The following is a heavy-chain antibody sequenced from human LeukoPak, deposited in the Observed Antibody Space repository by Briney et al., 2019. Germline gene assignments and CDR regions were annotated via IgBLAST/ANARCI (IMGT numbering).Heavy chain of an antibody. Sequence: GGSLRLSCAASGFTFSSYGMHWVRQAPGKGLEWVAVIPYDGSNKYYADSVKGRLTISRDNSKNTLYLQMNSLRAEDTAVYYCAKETGRMGYYYYGMNVWGQGTTVTVSS. D-gene: IGHD2-8*01. V-gene: IGHV3-30*18. CDR1: GFTFSSYG. CDR3: AKETGRMGYYYYGMNV. J-gene: IGHJ6*02. CDR2: IPYDGSNK.